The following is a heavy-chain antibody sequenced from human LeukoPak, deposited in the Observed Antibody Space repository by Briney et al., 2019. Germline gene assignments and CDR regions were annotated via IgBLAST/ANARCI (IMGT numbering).Heavy chain of an antibody. CDR3: ASSSSGYYTYDY. CDR2: IYHSGSS. Sequence: PSETLSLTCAVSGYSISSGYYWGWIRQPPGKGLDWIGSIYHSGSSYYNPSLKSRVTISVDTSKNQFSLNLSSVNAADTAVYYCASSSSGYYTYDYWGQGTLVTVSS. J-gene: IGHJ4*02. V-gene: IGHV4-38-2*01. CDR1: GYSISSGYY. D-gene: IGHD3-3*01.